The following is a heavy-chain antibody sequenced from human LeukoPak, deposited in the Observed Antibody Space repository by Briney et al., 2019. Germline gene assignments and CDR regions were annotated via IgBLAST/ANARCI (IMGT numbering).Heavy chain of an antibody. V-gene: IGHV4-38-2*01. J-gene: IGHJ4*02. CDR1: GYSISSGYY. Sequence: SETLSLTCAVSGYSISSGYYWGWIRQPPGKGLEWIGSIYHSGSTYYNPSLKSRVTISVDTSKNQFSLKLSSVTAADTAVYYCARGVAVAGDFDYWGQGTLVTVSS. CDR2: IYHSGST. D-gene: IGHD6-19*01. CDR3: ARGVAVAGDFDY.